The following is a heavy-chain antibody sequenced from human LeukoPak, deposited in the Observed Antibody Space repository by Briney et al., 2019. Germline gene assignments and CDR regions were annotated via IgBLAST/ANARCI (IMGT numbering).Heavy chain of an antibody. CDR3: ARAGTPAYYYYMDV. Sequence: ASVKVSCKASGYTFSTYYIHWVRQAPGQGLEWMGIINPSGGSTDYAQKFQGRVTMTRDMSTSTVYMELSSLRSEDTAVYYCARAGTPAYYYYMDVWGKGTTVTVSS. CDR2: INPSGGST. J-gene: IGHJ6*03. D-gene: IGHD1-26*01. V-gene: IGHV1-46*01. CDR1: GYTFSTYY.